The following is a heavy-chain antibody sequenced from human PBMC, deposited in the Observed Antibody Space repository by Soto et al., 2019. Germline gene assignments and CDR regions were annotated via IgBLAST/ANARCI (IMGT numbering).Heavy chain of an antibody. J-gene: IGHJ4*02. V-gene: IGHV1-3*05. CDR3: ARANYYGSGSYLYYYDY. D-gene: IGHD3-10*01. CDR2: INAGNGNT. CDR1: GYTFTSYA. Sequence: QVQLVQSGAEEKKPGASVKVSCKASGYTFTSYAMHWVRQAPGQRLEWMGWINAGNGNTKYSQKFQGRVTITRDTSASTAYMERSSLRSEDTAVYYCARANYYGSGSYLYYYDYWGQGTLVTVSS.